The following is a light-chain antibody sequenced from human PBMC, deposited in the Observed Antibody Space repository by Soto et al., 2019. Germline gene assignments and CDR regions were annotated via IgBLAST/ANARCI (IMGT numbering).Light chain of an antibody. CDR1: QIVTSN. CDR2: GAS. J-gene: IGKJ1*01. CDR3: QQYHDWPPWT. Sequence: EIVMTQSPATLSVSPGETATLSCRASQIVTSNLAWYQQKPGQAPRLLIYGASTRATGIPARFSGSGSGTEFTLTISSLQSADFAVYFCQQYHDWPPWTFGQGTKVEIK. V-gene: IGKV3-15*01.